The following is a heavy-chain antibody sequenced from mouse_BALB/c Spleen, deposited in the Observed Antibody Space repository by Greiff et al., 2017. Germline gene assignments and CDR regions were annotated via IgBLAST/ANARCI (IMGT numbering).Heavy chain of an antibody. J-gene: IGHJ2*01. CDR1: GFTFSSYG. V-gene: IGHV5-6*01. CDR3: ARQTNWDWDY. Sequence: EVMLVESGGDLVKPGGSLKLSCAASGFTFSSYGMSWVRQTPDKRLEWVATISSGGSYTYYPDSVKGRFTISRDNAKNTLYLQMSSLKSEDTAMYYCARQTNWDWDYWGQGTTLTVSS. CDR2: ISSGGSYT. D-gene: IGHD4-1*02.